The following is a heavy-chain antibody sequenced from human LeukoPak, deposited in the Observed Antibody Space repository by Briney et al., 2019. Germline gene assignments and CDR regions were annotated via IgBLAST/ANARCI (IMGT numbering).Heavy chain of an antibody. V-gene: IGHV3-9*01. CDR3: ARGSSTMVRGVTPPHY. CDR2: ISWNSGSI. CDR1: GFIFSNYD. J-gene: IGHJ4*02. Sequence: SLRLSCAASGFIFSNYDMHWVRQAPGKGLEWVSGISWNSGSIGYADSVKGRFTISRDNAKNPLYLQMNSLRAEDTAVYYCARGSSTMVRGVTPPHYWGQGTLVTVSS. D-gene: IGHD3-10*01.